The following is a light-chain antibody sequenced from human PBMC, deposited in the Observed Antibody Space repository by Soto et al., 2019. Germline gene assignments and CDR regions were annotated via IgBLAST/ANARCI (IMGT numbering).Light chain of an antibody. J-gene: IGKJ3*01. CDR3: QQYGASPFT. CDR1: ESIYINS. V-gene: IGKV3-20*01. CDR2: GAS. Sequence: EIVLTQSPGTLSLSPGESATLSCKASESIYINSFAWSYQKPGQPPRLLIYGASTRATGIPDRFSGSGSGTDFVLSIDRLEVEDSGIYYCQQYGASPFTFGPGTRVDIK.